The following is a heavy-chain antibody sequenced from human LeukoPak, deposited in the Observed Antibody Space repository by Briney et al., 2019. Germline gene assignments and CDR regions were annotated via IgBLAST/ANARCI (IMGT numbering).Heavy chain of an antibody. J-gene: IGHJ4*02. D-gene: IGHD2-8*01. V-gene: IGHV4-31*03. CDR1: GGSIISAGYY. Sequence: PSQTLSLTCTVSGGSIISAGYYWSWIRQHPGKGLEWIGYIYYSGSTYYHPSLQSRVTISVDTSKNQFSLKLSSETAADTAVYYCAREAEVSAGFDYWGQGTLVTVSS. CDR3: AREAEVSAGFDY. CDR2: IYYSGST.